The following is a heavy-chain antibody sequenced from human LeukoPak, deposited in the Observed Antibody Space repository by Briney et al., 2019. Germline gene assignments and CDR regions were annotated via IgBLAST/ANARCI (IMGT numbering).Heavy chain of an antibody. J-gene: IGHJ3*02. Sequence: ASVKVSCKASGYTFSGYYLHWVRQAPGRGLEWMGWIEPNNAGTDYAQEFQGRVTMTRDTSINTAYLEMNRLTSDDTAVYYCARDPNFSNALDIWGQGTMVTVSS. V-gene: IGHV1-2*02. CDR1: GYTFSGYY. D-gene: IGHD1-1*01. CDR3: ARDPNFSNALDI. CDR2: IEPNNAGT.